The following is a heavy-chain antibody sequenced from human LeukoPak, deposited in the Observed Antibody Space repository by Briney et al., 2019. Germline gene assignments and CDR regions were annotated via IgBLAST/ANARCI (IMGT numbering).Heavy chain of an antibody. Sequence: SDTLSLTCSVSGGSIGSHYWSWIRQPPGKGLEWIGSIFQGGTTFYNPSLKSRVIISADTSNNEFSLKLSSVTAADTAVYYCARIGTAMIDYWGQGTLVTVSS. D-gene: IGHD5-18*01. CDR2: IFQGGTT. J-gene: IGHJ4*02. CDR1: GGSIGSHY. V-gene: IGHV4-59*08. CDR3: ARIGTAMIDY.